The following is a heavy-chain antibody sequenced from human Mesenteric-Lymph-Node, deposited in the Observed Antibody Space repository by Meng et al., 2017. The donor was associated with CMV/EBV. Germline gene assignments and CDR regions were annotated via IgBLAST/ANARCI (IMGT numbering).Heavy chain of an antibody. CDR3: AKEHRITIFGVVITSRAYYYYGMDV. Sequence: GESLKISCAASGFTFSSYAMSWVRQAPGKGLEWVSAMTGSGGTAYYADSVKGRFTISRDNSKNTVYLQMNSLRAEDTAVYYCAKEHRITIFGVVITSRAYYYYGMDVWGQGTTVTVSS. CDR2: MTGSGGTA. V-gene: IGHV3-23*01. D-gene: IGHD3-3*01. CDR1: GFTFSSYA. J-gene: IGHJ6*02.